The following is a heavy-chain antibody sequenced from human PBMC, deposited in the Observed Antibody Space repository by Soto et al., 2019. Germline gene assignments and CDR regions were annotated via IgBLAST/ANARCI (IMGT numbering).Heavy chain of an antibody. CDR1: GYTFTGYY. D-gene: IGHD5-18*01. J-gene: IGHJ4*02. CDR3: ARSLQLASRGYFDY. CDR2: IIPIFGTA. V-gene: IGHV1-69*06. Sequence: SVKVSCKASGYTFTGYYMHWVRQAPGQGLEWMGWIIPIFGTANYAQKFQGRVTITADKSTSTAYMELSSLRSEDTAVYYCARSLQLASRGYFDYWGQGTLVTVSS.